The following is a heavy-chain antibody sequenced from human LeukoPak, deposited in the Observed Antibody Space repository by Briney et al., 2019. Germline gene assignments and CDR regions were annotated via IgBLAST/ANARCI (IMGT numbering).Heavy chain of an antibody. D-gene: IGHD1-26*01. J-gene: IGHJ5*02. CDR1: GGTFSSYA. V-gene: IGHV1-69*13. Sequence: ASVKVSCKASGGTFSSYAISWVRQAPGQGLEWIGGIIPIFGTANYAQKFQGRVTITADESTSTAYMELSSLRSEDTAVYYCARGVGATGVNWFDPWGQGTLVTVSS. CDR3: ARGVGATGVNWFDP. CDR2: IIPIFGTA.